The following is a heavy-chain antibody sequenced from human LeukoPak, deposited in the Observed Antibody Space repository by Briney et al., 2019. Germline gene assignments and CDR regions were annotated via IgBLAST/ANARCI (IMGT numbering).Heavy chain of an antibody. CDR2: ISGSGGST. CDR3: ANVPAQLWSLGVDY. J-gene: IGHJ4*02. V-gene: IGHV3-23*01. CDR1: GFTFSSYA. D-gene: IGHD5-18*01. Sequence: GSLRLSCAASGFTFSSYAMSWVRQAPGKGLEWVSAISGSGGSTYYADSVKGRFTISRDNSKSTLYLQMNSLRAEDTAVYYCANVPAQLWSLGVDYWGQGTLVTVSS.